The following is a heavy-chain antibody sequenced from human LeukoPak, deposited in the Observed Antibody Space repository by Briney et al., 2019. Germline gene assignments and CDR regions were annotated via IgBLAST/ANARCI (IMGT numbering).Heavy chain of an antibody. J-gene: IGHJ1*01. V-gene: IGHV3-23*01. D-gene: IGHD3-22*01. CDR1: RFTFSSYA. Sequence: PGGSLRLSCAASRFTFSSYAMSWVRQAPGKGLEWISSIGGSGGSTYYADSVRGRFTISRDNSKNTLYLQLNSLKAEETALYYCAKDWEYYDSSGYKSFAEYFQHWGQGTLVTVSS. CDR2: IGGSGGST. CDR3: AKDWEYYDSSGYKSFAEYFQH.